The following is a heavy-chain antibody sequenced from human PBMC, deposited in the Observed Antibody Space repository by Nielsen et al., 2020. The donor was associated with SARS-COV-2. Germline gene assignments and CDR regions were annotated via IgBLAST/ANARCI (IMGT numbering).Heavy chain of an antibody. CDR2: IYTSGST. CDR3: ARAPGVDTAMVNYYYGMDV. Sequence: SETLSLTCTVSGGSISSGSYYWSWIRQPAGKGLEWIGRIYTSGSTNYNPSLKSRVTISVDTSKNQFSLKLSSVTAADTAVYYCARAPGVDTAMVNYYYGMDVWGQGTTVTVSS. D-gene: IGHD5-18*01. CDR1: GGSISSGSYY. J-gene: IGHJ6*02. V-gene: IGHV4-61*02.